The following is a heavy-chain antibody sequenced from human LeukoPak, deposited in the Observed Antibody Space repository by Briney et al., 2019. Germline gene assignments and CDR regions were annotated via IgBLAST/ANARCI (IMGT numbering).Heavy chain of an antibody. D-gene: IGHD1-1*01. V-gene: IGHV3-21*01. CDR3: ARDTTGTANWFDP. J-gene: IGHJ5*02. Sequence: GGSLRLSCAASGFTFSSYWMSWVRQAPGKGLEWVSSISSSSSYIYYADSVKGRFTISRDNAKNSLYLQMNSLRAEDTAVYYCARDTTGTANWFDPWGQGTLVTVPS. CDR2: ISSSSSYI. CDR1: GFTFSSYW.